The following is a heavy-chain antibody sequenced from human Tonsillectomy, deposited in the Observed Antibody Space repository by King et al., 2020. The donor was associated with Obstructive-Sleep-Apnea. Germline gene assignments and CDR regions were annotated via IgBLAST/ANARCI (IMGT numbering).Heavy chain of an antibody. V-gene: IGHV4-39*07. J-gene: IGHJ3*02. CDR1: GGSISSSSYY. CDR2: IYYSGST. Sequence: QLQESGPGLVKPSETLSLTCTVSGGSISSSSYYWGWIRQPPGKGLEWIGSIYYSGSTYYNPSLKSRVTISVDTSKNQFSLKLRSVTAADTAVYYCARGWDIVVVVTTTPQTDAFDIWVQGTMVTVSS. CDR3: ARGWDIVVVVTTTPQTDAFDI. D-gene: IGHD2-15*01.